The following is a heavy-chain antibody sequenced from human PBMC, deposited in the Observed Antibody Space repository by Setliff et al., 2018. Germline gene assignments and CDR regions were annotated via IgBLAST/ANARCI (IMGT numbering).Heavy chain of an antibody. CDR3: ARDRGSNNSPEDFDH. V-gene: IGHV4-34*01. Sequence: SETLSLTCGVYGGGGSFSNYYWSWIRQPPGKGLEWIGEISPVGSTNYNPSLRSRVTMSIDTSKNQFFLKVRSVTAADTAVYYCARDRGSNNSPEDFDHWGLGTLVTVSS. J-gene: IGHJ4*02. D-gene: IGHD1-1*01. CDR1: GGGGSFSNYY. CDR2: ISPVGST.